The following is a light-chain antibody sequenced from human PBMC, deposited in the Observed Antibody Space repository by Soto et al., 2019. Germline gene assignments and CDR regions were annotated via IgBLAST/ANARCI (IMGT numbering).Light chain of an antibody. CDR2: KAT. Sequence: DIQMTQSPPTLSASVGDGVSITCRASQSLGSDLAWYQQKPGKAPKLLIYKATNLQRGVPSRFSGSGSGTDFSLTISSLQPEDSATYYCQQANSFPFTFGQGTRLEI. CDR1: QSLGSD. CDR3: QQANSFPFT. V-gene: IGKV1-5*03. J-gene: IGKJ2*01.